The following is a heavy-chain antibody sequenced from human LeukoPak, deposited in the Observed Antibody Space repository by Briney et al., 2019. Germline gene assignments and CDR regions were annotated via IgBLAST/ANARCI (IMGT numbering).Heavy chain of an antibody. CDR2: ISYDVGNK. CDR1: GFTFSSYG. V-gene: IGHV3-30*18. D-gene: IGHD3-16*01. Sequence: PGGSLRLSCAPSGFTFSSYGTHWVRQAPGKGLEWVTVISYDVGNKYYADSVKGRFTISRDNSKNTLYLQMNSLRAEDTAVYYCAKDGGCGDYVMDVWGKGTTVTVSS. J-gene: IGHJ6*04. CDR3: AKDGGCGDYVMDV.